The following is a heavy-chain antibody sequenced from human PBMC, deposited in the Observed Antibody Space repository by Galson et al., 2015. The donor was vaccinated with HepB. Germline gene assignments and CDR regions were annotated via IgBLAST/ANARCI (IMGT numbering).Heavy chain of an antibody. CDR3: AKGWVELDY. CDR1: GFTFSSYG. CDR2: ISYDGSNK. V-gene: IGHV3-30*18. Sequence: SLRLSCAASGFTFSSYGMHWVRQAPGKGLEWVAVISYDGSNKYYADSVRGRFTISRDNSKNTLYLQMNSLRAEDTAVYYCAKGWVELDYWGQGTLVTVSS. J-gene: IGHJ4*02. D-gene: IGHD3-16*01.